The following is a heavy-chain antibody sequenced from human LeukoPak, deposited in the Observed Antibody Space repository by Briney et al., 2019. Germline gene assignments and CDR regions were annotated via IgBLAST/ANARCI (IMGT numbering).Heavy chain of an antibody. CDR2: INPNSGGT. CDR1: GYTFTGYY. Sequence: ASVKVSCKASGYTFTGYYMHWVRQAPGQGLEWMGWINPNSGGTNYAQKFQGRVTMTTDTSTSTAYMELRSLRSDDTAVYYCARDSMTHYYDSSGYVWYYFDYWGQGTLVTVSS. J-gene: IGHJ4*02. D-gene: IGHD3-22*01. CDR3: ARDSMTHYYDSSGYVWYYFDY. V-gene: IGHV1-2*02.